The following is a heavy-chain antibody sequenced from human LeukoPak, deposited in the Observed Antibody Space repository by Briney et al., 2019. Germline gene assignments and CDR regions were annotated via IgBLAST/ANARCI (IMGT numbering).Heavy chain of an antibody. CDR3: ARYSSGWSTYYFDY. CDR2: IYTSGST. CDR1: GGSISSYY. D-gene: IGHD6-19*01. Sequence: PSETLSLTCTVSGGSISSYYWSWIRQPAGKGLEWIGRIYTSGSTNYNPSLKSRVTMSVDTSKSQFSLKLSSVTAADTAVYYCARYSSGWSTYYFDYWGQGTLVTVSS. V-gene: IGHV4-59*10. J-gene: IGHJ4*02.